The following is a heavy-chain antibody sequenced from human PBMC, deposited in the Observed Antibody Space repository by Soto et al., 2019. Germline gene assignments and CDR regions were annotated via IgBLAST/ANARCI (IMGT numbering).Heavy chain of an antibody. V-gene: IGHV1-18*04. Sequence: QVQLVQSGAEVKKPGASVKVSCKTSGYTFRDYGISWVRQAPGQGLEWMGWISGHNGDTKYGQKFQGRVTMTTDTSTSTAYMELRSLRSDDTAVYYCASDLLGYSYSDGFDPWGQGTLVTVSS. CDR2: ISGHNGDT. CDR3: ASDLLGYSYSDGFDP. J-gene: IGHJ5*02. CDR1: GYTFRDYG. D-gene: IGHD5-18*01.